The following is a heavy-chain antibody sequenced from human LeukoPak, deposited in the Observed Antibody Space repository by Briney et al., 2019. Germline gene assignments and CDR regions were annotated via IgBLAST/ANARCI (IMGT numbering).Heavy chain of an antibody. D-gene: IGHD2-2*01. CDR2: ISYDGSNK. CDR1: GFTFSSYA. V-gene: IGHV3-30-3*01. Sequence: GGSLRLSCAASGFTFSSYAMHWVRQAPGKGLEWEAVISYDGSNKYYADSVKGRFTISRDNSKNTLYLQMNSLRAEDTAVYYCARGCSSTSCYPLWYYFDYWGQGTLVTVSS. J-gene: IGHJ4*02. CDR3: ARGCSSTSCYPLWYYFDY.